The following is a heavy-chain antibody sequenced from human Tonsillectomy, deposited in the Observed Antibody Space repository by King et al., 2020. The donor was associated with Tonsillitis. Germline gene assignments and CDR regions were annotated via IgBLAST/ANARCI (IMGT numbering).Heavy chain of an antibody. CDR3: ARDFWTGDVVVVAAMDV. D-gene: IGHD2-15*01. J-gene: IGHJ6*04. V-gene: IGHV3-7*01. Sequence: DVQLVESGGDLVKPGGSLRLSCAASGFNFRGYWMSWVRQAPGKGLEWVANIKPDGSEKNDVYSVKGRFTISRDNARNSLYLQMNSLRAEDTAVYYCARDFWTGDVVVVAAMDVWGKGTTVTVSS. CDR1: GFNFRGYW. CDR2: IKPDGSEK.